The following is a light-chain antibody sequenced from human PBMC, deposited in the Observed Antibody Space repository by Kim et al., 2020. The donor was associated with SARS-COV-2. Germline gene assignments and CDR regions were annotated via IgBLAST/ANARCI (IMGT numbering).Light chain of an antibody. J-gene: IGLJ1*01. CDR3: SSYAGSNKYV. Sequence: WCPRRSRPIDGPATSRDVGVSWYQQHPGQAPKLMIYDVSKRPSGVPDRFSGSTSGNTASLTVSGLQAEDEADYYCSSYAGSNKYVFGTGTKVTVL. CDR1: SRDVGV. CDR2: DVS. V-gene: IGLV2-8*01.